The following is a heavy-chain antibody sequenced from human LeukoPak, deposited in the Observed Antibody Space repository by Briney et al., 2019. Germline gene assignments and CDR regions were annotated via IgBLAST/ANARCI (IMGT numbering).Heavy chain of an antibody. J-gene: IGHJ5*02. D-gene: IGHD6-13*01. V-gene: IGHV4-34*01. Sequence: SETQSLTCAVYGGSISGYYWSWIRQPPGKGLEWIGEINHSGSTNYNPSLKSRVTISVDTSKNQFSLKLSSVTAADTAVYYCARGLAAAQNMFDPWGQGTLVTVSS. CDR2: INHSGST. CDR3: ARGLAAAQNMFDP. CDR1: GGSISGYY.